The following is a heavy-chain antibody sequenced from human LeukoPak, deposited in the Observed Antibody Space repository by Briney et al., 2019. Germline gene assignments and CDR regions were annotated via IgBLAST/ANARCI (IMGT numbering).Heavy chain of an antibody. Sequence: SETLSLTCTVSGGSISSGSYYWSWIRQPAGKGLEWIGRIYSSGSTHYNPSLKSRVTISLDTSKNQFSLKLSSVTAADTAMFYCARSGGPDYYDSSAFEIWGQGTMVTVPS. CDR1: GGSISSGSYY. D-gene: IGHD3-22*01. J-gene: IGHJ3*02. V-gene: IGHV4-61*02. CDR3: ARSGGPDYYDSSAFEI. CDR2: IYSSGST.